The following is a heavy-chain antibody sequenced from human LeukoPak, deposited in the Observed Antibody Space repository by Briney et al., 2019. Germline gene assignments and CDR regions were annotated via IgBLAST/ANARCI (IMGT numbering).Heavy chain of an antibody. D-gene: IGHD5-18*01. CDR2: IIPILGIA. V-gene: IGHV1-69*04. CDR1: GGTFSSYA. J-gene: IGHJ6*02. Sequence: SVKVSFKASGGTFSSYAISWVRQAPGQGLEWMGRIIPILGIANYAQKFQGRVTITADKSTSTAYMELSSLRSEDTAVYYCARDRGRGYSYGHGGMDVWGQGTTVTVSS. CDR3: ARDRGRGYSYGHGGMDV.